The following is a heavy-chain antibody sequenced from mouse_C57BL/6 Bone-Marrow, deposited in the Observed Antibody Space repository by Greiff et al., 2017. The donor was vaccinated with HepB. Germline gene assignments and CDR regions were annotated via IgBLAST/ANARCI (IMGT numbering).Heavy chain of an antibody. CDR2: IYPGDGDT. J-gene: IGHJ3*01. CDR3: ARCGYEGPRALWFAY. CDR1: GYAFSSYW. D-gene: IGHD2-3*01. Sequence: VQLQQSGAELVKPGASVKISCKASGYAFSSYWMNWVKQRPGKGLEWIGQIYPGDGDTNYNGKFKGKATLTADKSSSTAYMQLSSLTSEDSAVYFCARCGYEGPRALWFAYWGQGTLVTVSA. V-gene: IGHV1-80*01.